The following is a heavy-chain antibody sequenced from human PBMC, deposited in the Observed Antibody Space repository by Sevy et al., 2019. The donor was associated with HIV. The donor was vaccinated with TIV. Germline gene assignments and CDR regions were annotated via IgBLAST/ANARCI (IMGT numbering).Heavy chain of an antibody. CDR1: GGSISSYY. Sequence: SETLSLTCTVSGGSISSYYWSWIRQPPGKGLEWIGYIYYSGSTNYNPSLKSRVTISVDTSKNQFSLKLSSVTAADTAVYYCAREGTMVQGVNQFYYGMDVWGQWTTVTVSS. V-gene: IGHV4-59*01. CDR3: AREGTMVQGVNQFYYGMDV. J-gene: IGHJ6*02. D-gene: IGHD3-10*01. CDR2: IYYSGST.